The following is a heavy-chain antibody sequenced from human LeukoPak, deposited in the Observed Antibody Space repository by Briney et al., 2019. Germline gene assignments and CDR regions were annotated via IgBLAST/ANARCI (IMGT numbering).Heavy chain of an antibody. CDR2: IQGGGGK. V-gene: IGHV3-66*02. J-gene: IGHJ2*01. D-gene: IGHD1-26*01. CDR1: GLTVSADS. Sequence: GGSLRLSCAGSGLTVSADSISWVRQAPGKGLEGVSIIQGGGGKYYAESVQGRFSVSRDNSKNILFLQMNSLRTKDTAVYYCARLRSGNPRLRYFDLWGRGTLVTVSS. CDR3: ARLRSGNPRLRYFDL.